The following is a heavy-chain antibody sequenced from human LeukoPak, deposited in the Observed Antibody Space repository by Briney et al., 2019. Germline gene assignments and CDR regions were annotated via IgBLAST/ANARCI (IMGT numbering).Heavy chain of an antibody. CDR2: INQGGSEK. Sequence: GGSLRLSCAASEFIFSNYWMSRVRQGPGEGPEWVANINQGGSEKYYVDSVKGRFTISRDNAKNSLDLQMNSLRVEDTAIYYCARLVVPPGNRGWYYEHWGQGTLVTVSS. CDR3: ARLVVPPGNRGWYYEH. D-gene: IGHD2-2*01. J-gene: IGHJ4*02. CDR1: EFIFSNYW. V-gene: IGHV3-7*03.